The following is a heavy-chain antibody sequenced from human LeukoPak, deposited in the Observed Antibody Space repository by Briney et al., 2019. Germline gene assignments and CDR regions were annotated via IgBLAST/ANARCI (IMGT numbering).Heavy chain of an antibody. J-gene: IGHJ4*02. V-gene: IGHV1-18*04. CDR1: GYTFPANY. Sequence: ASVKVSCKASGYTFPANYMHWVRQAPGQGFEWMGWISGYNGNTNYAQKLQGRVTMTTDTSTSTAYMELRSLRSDDTAVYYCARAPLYGSCEYWGQGTLVTVSS. D-gene: IGHD6-6*01. CDR3: ARAPLYGSCEY. CDR2: ISGYNGNT.